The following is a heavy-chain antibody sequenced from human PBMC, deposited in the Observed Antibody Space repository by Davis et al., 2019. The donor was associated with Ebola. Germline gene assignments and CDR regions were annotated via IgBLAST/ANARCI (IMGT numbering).Heavy chain of an antibody. CDR1: GYTFTSYD. CDR2: MIPKSGDT. D-gene: IGHD1-26*01. CDR3: ARTSIVGPSTTASDI. J-gene: IGHJ3*02. V-gene: IGHV1-8*01. Sequence: AASVKVSCKASGYTFTSYDINWVRQATGQGLEWMGRMIPKSGDTVYAQKFQGRVTMTTDTSTGTAYMELRSLRSDDTAVYFCARTSIVGPSTTASDIWGQGTMVTVSS.